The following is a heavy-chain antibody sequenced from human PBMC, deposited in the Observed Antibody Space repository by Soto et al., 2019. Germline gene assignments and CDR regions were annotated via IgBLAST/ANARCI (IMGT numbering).Heavy chain of an antibody. D-gene: IGHD1-1*01. CDR3: AGALENPYFYYGLNV. CDR2: ISGSGGST. CDR1: GFTFSSSA. V-gene: IGHV3-23*01. Sequence: PGGSLRLSCATSGFTFSSSAMSWVRQAPGKGLEWVSSISGSGGSTYYTDSVKGRFTISRDNSKNTLYLQMNSLRVEDTATYYCAGALENPYFYYGLNVWGQGTTVTVSS. J-gene: IGHJ6*02.